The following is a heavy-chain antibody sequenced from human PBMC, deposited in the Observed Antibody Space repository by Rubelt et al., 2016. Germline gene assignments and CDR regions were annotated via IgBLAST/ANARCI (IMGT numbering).Heavy chain of an antibody. CDR3: ARQNRYDYYGMDV. Sequence: QLQLQESGPGLVKPSETLSLTCTVSGGSFSSSNYYWSWIRQPPGKGLEWIASVYFSGNPYYNPSLKSRLTISVDTSKNQFSLRLSSVTAADTAVYYCARQNRYDYYGMDVWGQGTTVTVSS. CDR1: GGSFSSSNYY. V-gene: IGHV4-39*01. CDR2: VYFSGNP. J-gene: IGHJ6*02.